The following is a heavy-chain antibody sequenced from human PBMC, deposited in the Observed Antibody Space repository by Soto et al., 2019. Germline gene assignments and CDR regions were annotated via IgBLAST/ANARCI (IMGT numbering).Heavy chain of an antibody. Sequence: QVQLVQSGAEVKKPGASVKVSCKASGYTFTSYYMHWVRQAPGQGLEWMGIINPSGGSTSYAQKCQGRVTMTRDTSTSTVYMELSSLRSEDTAVYYCARARPNYYYYMDVWGKGTTVTVSS. D-gene: IGHD6-6*01. J-gene: IGHJ6*03. CDR2: INPSGGST. CDR3: ARARPNYYYYMDV. CDR1: GYTFTSYY. V-gene: IGHV1-46*01.